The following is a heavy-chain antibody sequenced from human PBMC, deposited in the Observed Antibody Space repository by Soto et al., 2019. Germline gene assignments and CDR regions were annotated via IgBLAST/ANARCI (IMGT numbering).Heavy chain of an antibody. CDR1: GYTFTSYD. CDR3: ASGIVVVVAADDAFDI. CDR2: MNPNSGNT. Sequence: ASVKVSCKASGYTFTSYDINWVRQATGQGLEWMGWMNPNSGNTGYAQKFQGRVTMTRNASISTAYMELSSLRSEDTAVYYCASGIVVVVAADDAFDIWGQGTMVTVSS. D-gene: IGHD2-15*01. V-gene: IGHV1-8*01. J-gene: IGHJ3*02.